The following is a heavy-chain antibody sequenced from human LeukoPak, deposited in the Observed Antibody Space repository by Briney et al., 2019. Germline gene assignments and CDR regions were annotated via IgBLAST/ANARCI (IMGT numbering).Heavy chain of an antibody. CDR2: IYHSGTT. J-gene: IGHJ4*02. Sequence: SETLSLTCTVSGGSVSSGSYYWSWIRQPPGKGLEWIGYIYHSGTTNYNPSLNSRVTISVDTSKNQFSLKLSSVTAADTAVYYCASFRFFDSSGYRNWGQGILVTVSS. V-gene: IGHV4-61*01. D-gene: IGHD3-22*01. CDR1: GGSVSSGSYY. CDR3: ASFRFFDSSGYRN.